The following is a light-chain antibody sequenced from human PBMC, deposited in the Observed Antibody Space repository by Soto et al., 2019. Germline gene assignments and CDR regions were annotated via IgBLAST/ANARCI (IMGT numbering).Light chain of an antibody. J-gene: IGKJ5*01. CDR2: AAS. Sequence: DIQMTQSPSSLSASLGDRVAITCRASQSISSYLNWYQQKPGKAPKVLIYAASNLQSGVPSRFSGSGSGTDFALTISSLQPEDFATYYCQQGYSTPNTFGQGTRLEIK. CDR1: QSISSY. V-gene: IGKV1-39*01. CDR3: QQGYSTPNT.